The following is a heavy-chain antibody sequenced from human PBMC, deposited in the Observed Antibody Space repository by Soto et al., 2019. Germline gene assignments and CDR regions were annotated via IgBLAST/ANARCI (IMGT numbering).Heavy chain of an antibody. D-gene: IGHD2-2*01. CDR1: GYTFTSYA. CDR2: INAGNGNT. J-gene: IGHJ4*02. V-gene: IGHV1-3*01. Sequence: ASVKVSCKASGYTFTSYAMHWVRQAPGQRLEWMGWINAGNGNTKYSQKFQGRVTITRDTSASTAYMELSSLRSEDTAVYYCARGYCSSTSCYYYFDYWGQGTLVTVSS. CDR3: ARGYCSSTSCYYYFDY.